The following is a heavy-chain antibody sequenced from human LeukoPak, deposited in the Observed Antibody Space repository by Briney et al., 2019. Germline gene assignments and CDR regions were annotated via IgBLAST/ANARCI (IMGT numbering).Heavy chain of an antibody. J-gene: IGHJ4*02. CDR1: GFTFCSYG. CDR2: ISYDGSNK. V-gene: IGHV3-30*18. D-gene: IGHD6-19*01. Sequence: PGRSLRLSCAASGFTFCSYGMHWVRQAPGKGLEWVAVISYDGSNKYYADSVKGRFTISRDNSKNTLYLQMNSLRAEDTAVYYCAKDSGWYYFDYWGQGTLVTVSS. CDR3: AKDSGWYYFDY.